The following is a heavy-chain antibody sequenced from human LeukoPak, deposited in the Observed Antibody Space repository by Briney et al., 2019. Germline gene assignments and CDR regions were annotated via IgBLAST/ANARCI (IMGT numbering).Heavy chain of an antibody. D-gene: IGHD2-15*01. CDR1: GYTFTSYG. CDR3: GRCSGGSCYHPSDY. V-gene: IGHV7-4-1*02. CDR2: INTNTGNP. Sequence: ASVKVSCKASGYTFTSYGMNWVRQAPGQGLEWMGWINTNTGNPTYAQGFTGRFVFSLDTSVSTAYLQISSLKPEDTAVYYCGRCSGGSCYHPSDYWGQGTLVTVSS. J-gene: IGHJ4*02.